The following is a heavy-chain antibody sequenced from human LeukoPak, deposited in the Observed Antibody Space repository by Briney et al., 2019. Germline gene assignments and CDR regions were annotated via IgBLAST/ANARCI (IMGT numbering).Heavy chain of an antibody. CDR2: ISGSGGST. V-gene: IGHV3-23*01. D-gene: IGHD1-26*01. Sequence: GGSLRLSCAASGFTFSSYAMSWVRQAPGRGLEWVSAISGSGGSTYYADSVKGRFTISRDNSKNTLYLQMNSLGAEDTAVYYCAKDPAGSFYFDYWGQGTLVTVSS. CDR3: AKDPAGSFYFDY. CDR1: GFTFSSYA. J-gene: IGHJ4*02.